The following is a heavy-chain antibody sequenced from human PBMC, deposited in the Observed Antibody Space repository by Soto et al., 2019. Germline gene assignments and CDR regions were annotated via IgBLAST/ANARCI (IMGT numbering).Heavy chain of an antibody. CDR2: INPNSGGT. D-gene: IGHD6-6*01. Sequence: GASVKVSCKASGYTFTGYYMHWVRQAPGQGLEWMGWINPNSGGTNYAQKFQGWVTMTRDTSISTAYMELSRLRSDDTAVYYCARGSAARPTYYYYGMDVWGQGTTVTVSS. V-gene: IGHV1-2*04. CDR1: GYTFTGYY. CDR3: ARGSAARPTYYYYGMDV. J-gene: IGHJ6*02.